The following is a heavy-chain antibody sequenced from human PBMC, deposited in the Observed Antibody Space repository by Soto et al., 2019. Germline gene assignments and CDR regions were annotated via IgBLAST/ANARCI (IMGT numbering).Heavy chain of an antibody. J-gene: IGHJ4*02. CDR1: GFTFSSYG. D-gene: IGHD4-4*01. CDR3: AKDRGGYSNSQAFDY. V-gene: IGHV3-30*18. Sequence: SLRLSCAASGFTFSSYGMHWVRQAPGKGLEWVAVISYDGSIKYYADSVKGRFTISRDNSKNTLYLQMNSLRAEDTAVYYCAKDRGGYSNSQAFDYWGQGTLVTVSS. CDR2: ISYDGSIK.